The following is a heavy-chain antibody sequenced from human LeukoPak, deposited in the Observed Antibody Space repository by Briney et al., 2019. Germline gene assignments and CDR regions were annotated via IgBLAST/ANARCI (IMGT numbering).Heavy chain of an antibody. CDR2: INPNSGGT. CDR3: ARVYQLQSSVDY. V-gene: IGHV1-2*02. CDR1: GYTFTGYY. J-gene: IGHJ4*02. Sequence: ASVKLSCKASGYTFTGYYMHWVPQAPGQGLEWMGWINPNSGGTNYAQKVQGRVTMTRDTSISTAYMELSRLRSDDTAVYYCARVYQLQSSVDYWGQGTLVTVSS. D-gene: IGHD2-2*01.